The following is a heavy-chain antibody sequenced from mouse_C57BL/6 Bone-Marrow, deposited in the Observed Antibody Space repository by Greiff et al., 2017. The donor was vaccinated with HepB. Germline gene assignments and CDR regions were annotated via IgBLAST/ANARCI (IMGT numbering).Heavy chain of an antibody. CDR1: GYTFTSYD. D-gene: IGHD1-1*01. J-gene: IGHJ2*01. V-gene: IGHV1-85*01. Sequence: VQLKQSGPELVKPGASVKLSCKASGYTFTSYDINWVKQRPGQGLEWIGWIYPRDGSTKYNEKFKGKATLTVDTSSSTAYMELHSLTSEDSAVYFCARLDYYGSSYEVYYFDYWGQGTTLTVSS. CDR2: IYPRDGST. CDR3: ARLDYYGSSYEVYYFDY.